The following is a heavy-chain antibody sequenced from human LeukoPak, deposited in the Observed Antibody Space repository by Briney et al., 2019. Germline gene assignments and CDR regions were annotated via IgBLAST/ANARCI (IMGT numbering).Heavy chain of an antibody. CDR3: AGRGSSSGTFDI. V-gene: IGHV4-61*02. Sequence: SETLSLTCTVSGGSIGGGGAYWTWIRQPAGKGLEWIGRIYASGSTNYNPSLKSRVTMSVDRSKNEISLHLASLTAADTALYYCAGRGSSSGTFDIWGPGTFVTVSS. D-gene: IGHD3-10*01. CDR2: IYASGST. J-gene: IGHJ3*02. CDR1: GGSIGGGGAY.